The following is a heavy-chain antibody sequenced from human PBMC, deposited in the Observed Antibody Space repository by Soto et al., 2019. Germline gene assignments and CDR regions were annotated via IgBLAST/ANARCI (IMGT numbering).Heavy chain of an antibody. D-gene: IGHD3-10*01. V-gene: IGHV3-48*01. Sequence: GGSLRLSCAASGFTFSSYSMNWVRQAPGKGLEWVSYISSSSSTIYYGDSVKGRFTISSDNAKNSLYLQMNSLKAEDTAVYYCARALGPRSFAFTGGFDPWGQGTLVTVSS. CDR3: ARALGPRSFAFTGGFDP. CDR1: GFTFSSYS. J-gene: IGHJ5*02. CDR2: ISSSSSTI.